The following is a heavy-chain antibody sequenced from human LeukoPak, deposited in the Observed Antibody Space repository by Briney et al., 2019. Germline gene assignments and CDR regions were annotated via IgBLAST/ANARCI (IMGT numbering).Heavy chain of an antibody. Sequence: QPGGSLRLSCTASGFTFGDYAMSWVRQAPGKGLEWVGFIRSKAYGGTTEYAASVKGRFTISRDDSKSITYLQMNSLKTEDTAVYYCTRDIRQLTYYYGSGSFDYWGQGTLVTVSS. D-gene: IGHD3-10*01. CDR3: TRDIRQLTYYYGSGSFDY. J-gene: IGHJ4*02. V-gene: IGHV3-49*04. CDR1: GFTFGDYA. CDR2: IRSKAYGGTT.